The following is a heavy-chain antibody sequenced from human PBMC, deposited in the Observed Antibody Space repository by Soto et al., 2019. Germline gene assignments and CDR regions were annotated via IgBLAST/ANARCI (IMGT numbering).Heavy chain of an antibody. CDR3: ARDRGVTRLDY. CDR1: GFTFSTYG. V-gene: IGHV3-30*03. Sequence: QVQVVESGGGVVQPGRSLRLSCAASGFTFSTYGMHWVRQAPGKGLEWVAVIAFDGSNKYYADSVKGRFTISRDNSKNTMYLQMNTLRADDTAVYYCARDRGVTRLDYWGQGTQVTVSS. D-gene: IGHD1-1*01. J-gene: IGHJ4*01. CDR2: IAFDGSNK.